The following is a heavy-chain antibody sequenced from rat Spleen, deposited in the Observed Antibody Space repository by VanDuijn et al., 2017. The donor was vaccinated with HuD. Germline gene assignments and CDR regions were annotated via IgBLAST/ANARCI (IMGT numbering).Heavy chain of an antibody. CDR1: GFSLTNNG. CDR3: TTFYYYDCSYYYPFAY. V-gene: IGHV2S12*01. J-gene: IGHJ3*01. CDR2: ISSGGTT. Sequence: QVQLRESGPGLVQPSQTLSLTCTVSGFSLTNNGVNWVRQPPGKGLEWIAAISSGGTTYYNSPLKSRLNISRDTSKSQVFLKMNSLQTEDTAIYFCTTFYYYDCSYYYPFAYWGQGTLVTVSS. D-gene: IGHD1-12*02.